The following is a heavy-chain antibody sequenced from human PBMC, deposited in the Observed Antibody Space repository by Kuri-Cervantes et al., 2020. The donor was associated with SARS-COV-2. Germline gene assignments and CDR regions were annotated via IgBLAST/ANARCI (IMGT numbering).Heavy chain of an antibody. CDR2: ISSSSSTI. CDR3: ARAFIHYYYYMDV. CDR1: GFTFSSYS. J-gene: IGHJ6*03. Sequence: GGSLRLSCAASGFTFSSYSMNWVRQAPGKGLEWVSYISSSSSTIYYADSVKGRFTISRDNAKNSLYLQMNSLRAEDTAVYYCARAFIHYYYYMDVWGKGTTVTVSS. V-gene: IGHV3-48*04. D-gene: IGHD3-16*02.